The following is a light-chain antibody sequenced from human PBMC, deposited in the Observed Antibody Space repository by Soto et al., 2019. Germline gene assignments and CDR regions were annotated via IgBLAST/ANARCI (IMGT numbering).Light chain of an antibody. Sequence: EIVLTQSPGTLSWSPGERATLSCRASQSVSTRLAWYQQKPGQAPRLLISDASSRATGISDRFSGSGSGTDFTLTISRLEPEDFAMYYCQQYAASPNTFGQGTRLEIK. CDR3: QQYAASPNT. CDR2: DAS. J-gene: IGKJ5*01. V-gene: IGKV3-20*01. CDR1: QSVSTR.